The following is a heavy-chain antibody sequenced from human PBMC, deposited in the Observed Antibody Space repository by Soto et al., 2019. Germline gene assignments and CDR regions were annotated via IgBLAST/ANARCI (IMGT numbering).Heavy chain of an antibody. Sequence: QVQLVQSGAEVKKPGASVKVSCKASGYTFTSYGISWVRQAPGQGLEWMGWISGYNGNTDSAQKLQGRVTMTTDTATSTAYMERRSRRSDDTAVYYCARQRDGYHYDYWGQGTLVTVSS. CDR3: ARQRDGYHYDY. CDR2: ISGYNGNT. D-gene: IGHD5-12*01. J-gene: IGHJ4*02. V-gene: IGHV1-18*01. CDR1: GYTFTSYG.